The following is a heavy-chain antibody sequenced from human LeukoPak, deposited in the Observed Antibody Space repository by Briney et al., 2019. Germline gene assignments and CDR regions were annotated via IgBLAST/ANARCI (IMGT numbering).Heavy chain of an antibody. Sequence: SETLSLTCTVSGGSVNSGSYFWRWIRQPPGKGLEWIGEINHSGSTNYNPSLKSRVTISVDTSKNQFSLKLSSVTAADTAVYYCARADEYYYDSSGYYYVRGWFDPWGQGTLVTVSS. V-gene: IGHV4-61*01. D-gene: IGHD3-22*01. J-gene: IGHJ5*02. CDR3: ARADEYYYDSSGYYYVRGWFDP. CDR1: GGSVNSGSYF. CDR2: INHSGST.